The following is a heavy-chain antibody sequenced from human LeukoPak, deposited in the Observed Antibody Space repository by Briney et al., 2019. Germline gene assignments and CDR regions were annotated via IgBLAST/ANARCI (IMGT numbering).Heavy chain of an antibody. J-gene: IGHJ4*02. Sequence: ASVKVSCKASGYTFTGYYMHWVRQAPGQGLEWMGWINPNSGGTNYAQKFQGRVTMTRGTSISTAYMELSRLRSDDTAVYYCASRDRTVTTDFDYWGQGTLVTVSS. CDR1: GYTFTGYY. CDR2: INPNSGGT. V-gene: IGHV1-2*02. D-gene: IGHD4-17*01. CDR3: ASRDRTVTTDFDY.